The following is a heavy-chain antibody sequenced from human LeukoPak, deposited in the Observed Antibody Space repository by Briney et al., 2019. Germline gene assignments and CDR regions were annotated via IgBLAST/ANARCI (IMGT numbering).Heavy chain of an antibody. Sequence: TGGSLRLSCAAAGFSFSSYWMHWVRQTPGRRLMWVSRINSDGSSTTYADSVKGRFTISRDNAKNTLYLQMNRLRVEDTAVYYCARLMSVAAAWFDPWGQGTLVTVSS. V-gene: IGHV3-74*01. CDR2: INSDGSST. CDR3: ARLMSVAAAWFDP. CDR1: GFSFSSYW. J-gene: IGHJ5*02. D-gene: IGHD6-13*01.